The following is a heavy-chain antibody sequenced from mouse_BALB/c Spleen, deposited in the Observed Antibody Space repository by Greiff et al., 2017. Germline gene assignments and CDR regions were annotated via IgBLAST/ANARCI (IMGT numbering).Heavy chain of an antibody. CDR2: ISYSGST. CDR3: ARAGAMDY. V-gene: IGHV3-2*02. Sequence: EVQLQESGPGLVKPSQSLSLTCTVTGYSITSDYAWNWIRQFPGNKLEWMGYISYSGSTSYNPSLKSRISITRDTSKNQFFLQLNSVTTEDTATYYCARAGAMDYWGQGTSDTVSS. J-gene: IGHJ4*01. CDR1: GYSITSDYA.